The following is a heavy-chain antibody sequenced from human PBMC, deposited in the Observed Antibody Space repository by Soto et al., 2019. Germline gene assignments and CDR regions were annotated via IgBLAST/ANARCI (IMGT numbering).Heavy chain of an antibody. Sequence: QVQLVESGGGVVQPGRSLRLSCAASGFTFSSYGMHWVRQAPGKGLEGVAVISYDGSNKYYADSVKGRFTISRDNSKNTLYLQMNSLRAEDTAMYYCAKDVLRFLEWLAFYGMDVWGQGTTVTVSS. V-gene: IGHV3-30*18. CDR3: AKDVLRFLEWLAFYGMDV. D-gene: IGHD3-3*01. CDR2: ISYDGSNK. CDR1: GFTFSSYG. J-gene: IGHJ6*02.